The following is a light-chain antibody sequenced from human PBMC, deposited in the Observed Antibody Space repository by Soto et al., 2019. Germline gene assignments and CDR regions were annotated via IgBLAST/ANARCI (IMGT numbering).Light chain of an antibody. Sequence: QSALTQPASVSGSPGQSITISCTGTSSDVGSYNLVSWYQQHPGKAPKLMIYEGSKRPSGVSNRFSGSKSGNTASLTISGLQAEGEADYYCCSYSGSSRVFGGGTKL. CDR1: SSDVGSYNL. V-gene: IGLV2-23*01. J-gene: IGLJ3*02. CDR2: EGS. CDR3: CSYSGSSRV.